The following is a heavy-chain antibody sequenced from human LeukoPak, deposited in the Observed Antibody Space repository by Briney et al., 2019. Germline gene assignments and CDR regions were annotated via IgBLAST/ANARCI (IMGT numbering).Heavy chain of an antibody. CDR2: ISAYNGNT. CDR1: GYTFTSYG. Sequence: AASVKVSCKASGYTFTSYGISWVRQAPGQGLEWMGWISAYNGNTNYAQKLQGRVTMTTDTSTSTAYMELRSLRSDDTAVYYCARDSGLVGATQVFDYWGQGTLVTVSS. D-gene: IGHD1-26*01. CDR3: ARDSGLVGATQVFDY. J-gene: IGHJ4*02. V-gene: IGHV1-18*01.